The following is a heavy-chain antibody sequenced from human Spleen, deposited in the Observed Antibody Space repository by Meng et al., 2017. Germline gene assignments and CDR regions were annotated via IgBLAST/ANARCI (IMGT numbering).Heavy chain of an antibody. Sequence: GGSLRLSCAASGFTVSSNYMSWVRQAPGKGLEWVGRIKSKTDGGTTDYAAPVKGRFTISRDDSKNTLYLQMNSLKTEDTAVYYCTTSPLLGAFDIWGQGTMVTVSS. CDR3: TTSPLLGAFDI. V-gene: IGHV3-15*01. CDR2: IKSKTDGGTT. CDR1: GFTVSSNY. J-gene: IGHJ3*02.